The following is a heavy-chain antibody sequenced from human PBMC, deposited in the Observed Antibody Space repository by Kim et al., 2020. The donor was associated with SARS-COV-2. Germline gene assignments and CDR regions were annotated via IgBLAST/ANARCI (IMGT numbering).Heavy chain of an antibody. J-gene: IGHJ4*02. Sequence: GGSLRLSCTGSGFTLSSYEMNWVRQAPGKGLEWISYINNIDGTIFYADSVRGRFTSSRDDAKNSLFLQMNSLRADDAAVYYCAGDPWHYLRHGFDYWGQGTLVTVSS. CDR2: INNIDGTI. CDR1: GFTLSSYE. D-gene: IGHD1-7*01. V-gene: IGHV3-48*03. CDR3: AGDPWHYLRHGFDY.